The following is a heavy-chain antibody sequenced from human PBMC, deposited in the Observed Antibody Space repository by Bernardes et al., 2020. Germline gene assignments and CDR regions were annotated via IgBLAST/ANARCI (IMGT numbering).Heavy chain of an antibody. CDR2: ISYDGSNK. J-gene: IGHJ5*02. CDR1: GFTFSSYA. CDR3: ARGRLLRKTPGWFDP. D-gene: IGHD1-26*01. V-gene: IGHV3-30-3*01. Sequence: VGSLRLSCAASGFTFSSYAMHWVRQAPGKGLEWVAVISYDGSNKYYADSVKGRFTISRDNSKNTLYLQMNSLRAEDTAVYYCARGRLLRKTPGWFDPWGQGTLVTVSS.